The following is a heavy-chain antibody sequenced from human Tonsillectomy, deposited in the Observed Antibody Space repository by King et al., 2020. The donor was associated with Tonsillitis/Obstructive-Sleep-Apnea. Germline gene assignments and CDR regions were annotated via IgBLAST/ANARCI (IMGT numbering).Heavy chain of an antibody. CDR2: IYYSGST. J-gene: IGHJ6*02. D-gene: IGHD2-2*01. Sequence: QLQESGPGLVKPSQTLSLTCTVSGGSISSGGYYWSWIRQHPGKGLEWIGYIYYSGSTYYKPSLKSRVTISVDTSKNQFSMKLSSVTAADTAVYYCAICSTSCRHGMDVWGQGTTVTVSS. CDR1: GGSISSGGYY. CDR3: AICSTSCRHGMDV. V-gene: IGHV4-31*03.